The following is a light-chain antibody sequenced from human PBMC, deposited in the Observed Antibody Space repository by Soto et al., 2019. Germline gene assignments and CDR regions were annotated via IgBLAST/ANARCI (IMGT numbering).Light chain of an antibody. Sequence: DIQMPQSPSSLSASVGDSFTITCRASQSVSTYLNWYQQKPGKAPKLLIFAASSLQSGVPSRFSGSRSGPDFTLTISSLQPEDFATYYCQQSYSSPPTFGQGNKVDNK. CDR3: QQSYSSPPT. J-gene: IGKJ1*01. V-gene: IGKV1-39*01. CDR1: QSVSTY. CDR2: AAS.